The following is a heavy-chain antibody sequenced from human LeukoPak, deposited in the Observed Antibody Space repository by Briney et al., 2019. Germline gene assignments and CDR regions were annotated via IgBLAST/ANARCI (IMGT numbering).Heavy chain of an antibody. J-gene: IGHJ4*02. CDR1: GFTFSSSW. Sequence: GGSLRLSCAASGFTFSSSWMTFVRQAPGKGLEWVASIKQDGSEKYYVGSVRGRFTISRDNAENSLYLQMSSMRAEDTAVYYCARDLVAVSGLQFDYWGQGTLVTVSS. V-gene: IGHV3-7*01. D-gene: IGHD6-19*01. CDR2: IKQDGSEK. CDR3: ARDLVAVSGLQFDY.